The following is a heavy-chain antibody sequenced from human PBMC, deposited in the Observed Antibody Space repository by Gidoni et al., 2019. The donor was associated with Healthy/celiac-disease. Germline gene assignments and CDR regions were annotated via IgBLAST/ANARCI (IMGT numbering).Heavy chain of an antibody. V-gene: IGHV3-23*01. J-gene: IGHJ3*02. CDR3: AKEAGYYDFWSGYDAFDI. CDR1: GFTFSSSA. Sequence: EVQLLESGGGLVQPGGSLRLSCAASGFTFSSSAMSWVRQAPGKGLEWVSAIIGSGGSTYYADSVKGRFTISRDNSKNTLYLQMNSLRAEDTAVYYCAKEAGYYDFWSGYDAFDIWGQGTMVTVSS. D-gene: IGHD3-3*01. CDR2: IIGSGGST.